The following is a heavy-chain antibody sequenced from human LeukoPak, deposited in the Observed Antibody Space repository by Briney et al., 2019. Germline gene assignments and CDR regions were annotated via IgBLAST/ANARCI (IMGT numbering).Heavy chain of an antibody. V-gene: IGHV3-11*04. CDR3: AELGITMIGGV. Sequence: GGSLRLSCAASGLRFSDYYVSWIRQAPGKGLQWVSYISSGGDIMHYADSVKGRFTSSRDNAKNSLYLQMNSLRAEDTAVYYCAELGITMIGGVWGKGTTVTISS. J-gene: IGHJ6*04. CDR1: GLRFSDYY. D-gene: IGHD3-10*02. CDR2: ISSGGDIM.